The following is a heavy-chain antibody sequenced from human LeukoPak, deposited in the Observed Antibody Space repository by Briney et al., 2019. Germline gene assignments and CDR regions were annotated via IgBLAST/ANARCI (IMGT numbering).Heavy chain of an antibody. D-gene: IGHD3-9*01. V-gene: IGHV3-15*01. CDR2: IKSKTDGGTT. J-gene: IGHJ4*02. CDR3: TTNTYYDILTGYSHLDY. CDR1: GFTFSNAW. Sequence: GGSLRLSCAASGFTFSNAWMSWVRQAPGKGLEWVGCIKSKTDGGTTDYAAPVKGRFTISRDDSKNTLYLQMNSLKTEDTAVYYCTTNTYYDILTGYSHLDYWGQGTLVTVSS.